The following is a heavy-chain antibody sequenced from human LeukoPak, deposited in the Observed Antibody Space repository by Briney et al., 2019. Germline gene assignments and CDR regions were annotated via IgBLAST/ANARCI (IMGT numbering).Heavy chain of an antibody. V-gene: IGHV3-21*01. Sequence: PGGPLRLSCTASGFSFNSYSMNWVRQAPGKGLEWVSSISSTSSYIHYADSVKGRFTIPRDNARNSLYLQMNSLRVEDTAVYYCARKGNWNYDYWGQGTLVTVSS. CDR1: GFSFNSYS. CDR2: ISSTSSYI. J-gene: IGHJ4*02. CDR3: ARKGNWNYDY. D-gene: IGHD1-1*01.